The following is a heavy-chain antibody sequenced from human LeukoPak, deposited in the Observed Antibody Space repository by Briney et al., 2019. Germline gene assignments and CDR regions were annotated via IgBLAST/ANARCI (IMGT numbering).Heavy chain of an antibody. CDR3: ARKQVATSFRDY. V-gene: IGHV4-34*01. CDR1: GGSFSGYY. Sequence: SETLSLTCAVYGGSFSGYYWSWIRQPPGKGLEWIGEINHSGSTNYNPSLKSRVTISVDTSKNQFSLKLSSVTAADTAVYYCARKQVATSFRDYWGQGTLVTVSS. J-gene: IGHJ4*02. D-gene: IGHD5-24*01. CDR2: INHSGST.